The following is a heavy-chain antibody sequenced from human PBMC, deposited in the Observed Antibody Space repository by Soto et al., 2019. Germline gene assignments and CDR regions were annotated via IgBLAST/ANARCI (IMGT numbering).Heavy chain of an antibody. CDR2: ISAYNGNT. J-gene: IGHJ6*02. Sequence: GASVKVSCKASGYTFTSYGISWVRQAPGQGLEWMGWISAYNGNTNYAQKLQGRVTMTTDTSTSTAYMELRSLRSDDTAVYYCAMIAHGSDYGDYVYYYGMDVWGQGTTVTVSS. CDR1: GYTFTSYG. CDR3: AMIAHGSDYGDYVYYYGMDV. V-gene: IGHV1-18*01. D-gene: IGHD4-17*01.